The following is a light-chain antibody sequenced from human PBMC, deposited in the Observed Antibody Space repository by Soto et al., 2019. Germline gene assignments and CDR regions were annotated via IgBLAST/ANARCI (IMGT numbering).Light chain of an antibody. CDR1: QSLDSY. Sequence: EIVLTQSPATLSLSPGERATLSCRASQSLDSYLAWYQQKPGQAPRLLIYDASNRATGVPARFSGSGSGTDSTLTINSLEPEDFAVYYCQQRRSWPITFGGGTKLEIK. V-gene: IGKV3-11*01. CDR3: QQRRSWPIT. CDR2: DAS. J-gene: IGKJ4*01.